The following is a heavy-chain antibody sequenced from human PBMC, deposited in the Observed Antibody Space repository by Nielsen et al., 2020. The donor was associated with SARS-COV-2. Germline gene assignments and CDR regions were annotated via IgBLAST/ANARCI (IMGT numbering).Heavy chain of an antibody. D-gene: IGHD3-3*01. CDR2: IYHSGST. V-gene: IGHV4-4*02. J-gene: IGHJ4*02. CDR3: AREILTYYDFWSGYPHPCYFDY. Sequence: SETLSLTCAVSGGSISSSNWWSWVRQPPGKGLEWIGEIYHSGSTNYNPSLKSRVTISVDKSKNQFSLKLSSVTAADTAVYYCAREILTYYDFWSGYPHPCYFDYWGQGTLVTVSS. CDR1: GGSISSSNW.